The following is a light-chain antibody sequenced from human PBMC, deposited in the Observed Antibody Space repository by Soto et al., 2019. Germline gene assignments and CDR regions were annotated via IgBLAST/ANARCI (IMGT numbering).Light chain of an antibody. J-gene: IGKJ1*01. CDR2: GAS. Sequence: NVLTQSPGTLSLSPGERATLSCRASQSVSSSYLAWYQQKPGQAPRLLIYGASSRAPGIPDRFSGSGSGTDFTLTISRLEPEDFAVYYCQQYGSSPRTFGQGTKVDIK. CDR1: QSVSSSY. CDR3: QQYGSSPRT. V-gene: IGKV3-20*01.